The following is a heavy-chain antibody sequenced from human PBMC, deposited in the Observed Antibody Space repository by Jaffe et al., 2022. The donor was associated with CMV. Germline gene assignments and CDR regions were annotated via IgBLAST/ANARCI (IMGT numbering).Heavy chain of an antibody. CDR1: GGTFSSYA. Sequence: QVQLVQSGAEVKKPGSSVKVSCKASGGTFSSYAISWVRQAPGQGLEWMGGIIPIFGTANYAQKFQGRVTITADESTSTAYMELSSLRSEDTAVYYCARDDGITMVRGLYGMDVWGQGTTVTVSS. J-gene: IGHJ6*02. CDR2: IIPIFGTA. V-gene: IGHV1-69*01. CDR3: ARDDGITMVRGLYGMDV. D-gene: IGHD3-10*01.